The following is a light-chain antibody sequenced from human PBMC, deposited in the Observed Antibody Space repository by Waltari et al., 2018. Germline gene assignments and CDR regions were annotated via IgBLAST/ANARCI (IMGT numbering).Light chain of an antibody. CDR3: SSYTEISTVV. Sequence: QSALTQPASVSGSPGQSIPISCTGTSGDDGRNNYVPWYQLHPGKAPKLVIYDVTNRPSGVSSRFSGSKSGNTASLTISGLQAEDEADYYCSSYTEISTVVFGGGTKLTVL. CDR2: DVT. J-gene: IGLJ3*02. V-gene: IGLV2-14*03. CDR1: SGDDGRNNY.